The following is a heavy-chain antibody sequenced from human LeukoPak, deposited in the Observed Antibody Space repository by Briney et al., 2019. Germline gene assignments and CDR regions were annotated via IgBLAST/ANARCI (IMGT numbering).Heavy chain of an antibody. CDR1: GDSIDSGYY. V-gene: IGHV4-38-2*02. CDR2: INHSEST. Sequence: PSETLLLTWTVSGDSIDSGYYWGWIRQPPEKGLEWIGTINHSESTYYNPSLKSRVTISVDTSKNQFSLKLSSVTAADTAVYYCASELSTWGQGTLVTVSS. J-gene: IGHJ5*02. CDR3: ASELST. D-gene: IGHD2-15*01.